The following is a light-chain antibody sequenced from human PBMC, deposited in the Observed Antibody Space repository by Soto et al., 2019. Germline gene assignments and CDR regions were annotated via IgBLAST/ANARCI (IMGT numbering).Light chain of an antibody. CDR2: GAS. CDR1: QSVSSSY. Sequence: EVVLTQSPGTLSLSPGERATLSCRASQSVSSSYLAWYQQKPGQAPRLLIYGASSRATGIPDRFSGSGSLTDFTLTISRLEPEEFAVYYCQHYGSSLFTFGQGTKLQIK. CDR3: QHYGSSLFT. V-gene: IGKV3-20*01. J-gene: IGKJ2*01.